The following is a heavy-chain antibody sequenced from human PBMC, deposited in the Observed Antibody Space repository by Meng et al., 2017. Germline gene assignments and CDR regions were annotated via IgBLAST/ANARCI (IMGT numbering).Heavy chain of an antibody. CDR2: KKPDGIMT. J-gene: IGHJ5*02. CDR3: ARSDWFDP. CDR1: VFRLRSYW. V-gene: IGHV3-74*01. Sequence: EVQREASGAGLVSSGGSLRLSCTASVFRLRSYWRHWVRQAPGKGLVWVSRKKPDGIMTVYAVSGESRFTISKDNAKNTRYLQMTSLSSDEKAVNYCARSDWFDPWGQGTLVTVSS.